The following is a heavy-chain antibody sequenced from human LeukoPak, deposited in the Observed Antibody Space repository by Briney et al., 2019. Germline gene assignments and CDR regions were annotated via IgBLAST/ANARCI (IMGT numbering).Heavy chain of an antibody. CDR3: ARDERGNWNDTPRY. J-gene: IGHJ4*02. D-gene: IGHD1-1*01. CDR1: GFTFDDYA. Sequence: SGGSLRLSCAASGFTFDDYAMHWVRQAPGKGLEWVSGISWNSGSIGYADSVKGRFTISRDNAKNSLYLQMNSLRDEDTGIYYCARDERGNWNDTPRYWGQGTLVTVSA. CDR2: ISWNSGSI. V-gene: IGHV3-9*01.